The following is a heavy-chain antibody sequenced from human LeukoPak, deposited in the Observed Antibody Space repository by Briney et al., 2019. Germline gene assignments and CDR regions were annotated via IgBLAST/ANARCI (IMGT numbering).Heavy chain of an antibody. CDR2: ISHDGSNK. D-gene: IGHD1-26*01. CDR1: GFTFSSYA. CDR3: AKEKWELLPRLPFFDY. V-gene: IGHV3-30-3*01. J-gene: IGHJ4*02. Sequence: PGRSLRLSCAASGFTFSSYAMHWVRQAPGKGLEWVAVISHDGSNKYYADSVKGRFTISRDNSKNTLYLQMNSLRAEDTAVYYCAKEKWELLPRLPFFDYWGQGTLVTVSS.